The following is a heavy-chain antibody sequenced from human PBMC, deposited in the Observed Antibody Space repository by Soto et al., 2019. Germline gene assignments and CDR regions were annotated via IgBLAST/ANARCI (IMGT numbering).Heavy chain of an antibody. J-gene: IGHJ4*02. Sequence: ASVKVSCKASGYTFTSYAMHWVRQAPGQRLEWMGWISAYNGNTNYAQKLQGRVTMTTDTSTSTAYMELRSLRSDDTAVYYCARGFMYSSSPAPFDYWGQGTLVTVSS. V-gene: IGHV1-18*01. CDR1: GYTFTSYA. CDR3: ARGFMYSSSPAPFDY. D-gene: IGHD6-6*01. CDR2: ISAYNGNT.